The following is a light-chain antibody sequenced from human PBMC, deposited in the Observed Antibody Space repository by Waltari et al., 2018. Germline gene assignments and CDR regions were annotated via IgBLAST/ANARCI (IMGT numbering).Light chain of an antibody. Sequence: QSALTQPPSASGSPGQSVTISCTGTSSDVGGYNYVSWYQQHPGKAPKRMVYEVSKRPSWVPDRFSGSKSGNTASLTVSGLQAEDEADYYCSSYAGSNNFDVVFGGGTKLTVL. CDR2: EVS. V-gene: IGLV2-8*01. J-gene: IGLJ2*01. CDR1: SSDVGGYNY. CDR3: SSYAGSNNFDVV.